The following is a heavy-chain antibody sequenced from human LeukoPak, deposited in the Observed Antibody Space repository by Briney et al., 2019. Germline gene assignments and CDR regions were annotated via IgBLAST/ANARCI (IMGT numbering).Heavy chain of an antibody. Sequence: AGTLTLTCTASGGTISSNSFYWGCIRQPPGKGLVWNVSIYYSGSNYYNPSLKSRVTISVDTSKCQFSLTLSSVTAADTAVYYCASRDSSGWYDAFDIWSQGTVVTVSS. CDR1: GGTISSNSFY. V-gene: IGHV4-39*01. CDR2: IYYSGSN. CDR3: ASRDSSGWYDAFDI. J-gene: IGHJ3*02. D-gene: IGHD6-19*01.